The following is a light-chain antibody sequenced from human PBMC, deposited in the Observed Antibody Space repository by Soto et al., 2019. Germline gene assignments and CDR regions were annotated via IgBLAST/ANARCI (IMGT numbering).Light chain of an antibody. CDR3: QVWDSSSEHRV. CDR2: YDS. CDR1: NIGSKG. V-gene: IGLV3-21*04. J-gene: IGLJ2*01. Sequence: SYVLTQPPSVSVAPGKTARITCGGNNIGSKGVHWFQQKPGQAPVPVIYYDSDRPSGIPERFSGSNSGNTATLTISRVEAGDEADYYCQVWDSSSEHRVFGGGTKLTVL.